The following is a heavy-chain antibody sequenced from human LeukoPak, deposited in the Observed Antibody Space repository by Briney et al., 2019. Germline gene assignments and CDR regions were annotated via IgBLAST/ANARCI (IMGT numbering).Heavy chain of an antibody. CDR1: GFTFSSYA. CDR3: AKGALTAIIAARSDFDY. Sequence: PGGSLRLSCAASGFTFSSYAMSWVRQAPGKGLEWVSAISGSGGSTYYADSVKGRFTISRDNSKNTLYLQMNSLRAEDTAVYYCAKGALTAIIAARSDFDYWGQGILVTVSS. V-gene: IGHV3-23*01. D-gene: IGHD6-6*01. J-gene: IGHJ4*02. CDR2: ISGSGGST.